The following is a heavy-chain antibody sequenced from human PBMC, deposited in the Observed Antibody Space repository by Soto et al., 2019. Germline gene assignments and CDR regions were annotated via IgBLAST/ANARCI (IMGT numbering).Heavy chain of an antibody. CDR1: GFTFDDYT. CDR3: AKGRSSRWVYYGSGSYPDNYYYYGMDV. D-gene: IGHD3-10*01. J-gene: IGHJ6*02. Sequence: GGSLRLSCAASGFTFDDYTMHWVRQAPGKGLEWVSLISWDGGSTYYADSVKGRFTISRDNSKNSLYLQMNSLRTEDTALYYCAKGRSSRWVYYGSGSYPDNYYYYGMDVWGQGTTVTVSS. CDR2: ISWDGGST. V-gene: IGHV3-43*01.